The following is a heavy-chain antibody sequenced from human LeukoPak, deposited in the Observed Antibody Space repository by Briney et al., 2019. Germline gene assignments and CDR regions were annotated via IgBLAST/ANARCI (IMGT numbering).Heavy chain of an antibody. CDR3: ARACGGDCYLADY. D-gene: IGHD2-21*02. J-gene: IGHJ4*02. CDR2: ISRTGNYI. CDR1: GFTYTSYS. V-gene: IGHV3-21*01. Sequence: SGGSLRLSCAASGFTYTSYSMNWVRQAPGKGLEWVSSISRTGNYIYYADSVKGRFTIARDNAKNSLYLQMNSLRAEDSAVYYCARACGGDCYLADYWGQGTLVTVSS.